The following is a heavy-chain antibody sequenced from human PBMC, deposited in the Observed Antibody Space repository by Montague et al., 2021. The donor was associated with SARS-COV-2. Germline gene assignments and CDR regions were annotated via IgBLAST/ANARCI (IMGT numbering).Heavy chain of an antibody. Sequence: SETLSLTCTVSGGSISSSSYYWGWIRQPPGKGLEWIGSIYYSGSTYYNPSLKSRVTISVDTSKNQFSLKLSSVTAADTAVYHCARHPSITIFGVVITPSWFDPWGQGTLVTVSS. D-gene: IGHD3-3*01. CDR1: GGSISSSSYY. CDR2: IYYSGST. J-gene: IGHJ5*02. CDR3: ARHPSITIFGVVITPSWFDP. V-gene: IGHV4-39*01.